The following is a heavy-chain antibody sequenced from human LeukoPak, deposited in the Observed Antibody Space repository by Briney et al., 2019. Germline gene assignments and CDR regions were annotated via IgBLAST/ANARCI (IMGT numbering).Heavy chain of an antibody. D-gene: IGHD2-2*02. CDR1: GYTFSAHY. V-gene: IGHV1-2*02. Sequence: ASVKVSCKTSGYTFSAHYLHWVRQAPGQRPEWVGRIDPASGGTHYAQKFQGRVTVTRDTSTTTVDMELSGLRSDDTAVYYCARAPGPYTTSRFDFWGQGTLVTVSP. CDR2: IDPASGGT. J-gene: IGHJ4*02. CDR3: ARAPGPYTTSRFDF.